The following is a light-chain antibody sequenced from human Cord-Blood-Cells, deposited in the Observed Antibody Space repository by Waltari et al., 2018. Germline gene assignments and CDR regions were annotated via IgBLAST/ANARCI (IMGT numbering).Light chain of an antibody. Sequence: DIQMTQSPSTLSPSVGDRVTLTCLARQSISSWLAWYQQKPGKAPKLLIYKASSLESGVPSRFSGSGSGTEFTLTISSLQPDDFATYYCQQYNSYSRTFGQGTKVEIK. CDR3: QQYNSYSRT. J-gene: IGKJ1*01. CDR1: QSISSW. CDR2: KAS. V-gene: IGKV1-5*03.